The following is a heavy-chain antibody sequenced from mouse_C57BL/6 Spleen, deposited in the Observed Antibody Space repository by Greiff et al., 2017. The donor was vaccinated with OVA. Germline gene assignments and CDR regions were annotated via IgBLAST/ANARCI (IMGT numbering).Heavy chain of an antibody. J-gene: IGHJ3*01. CDR3: AREQDYCGSSQFDY. Sequence: VQLLQPGAELVKPGASVKLSCTASGYTFTSYWMHWVKQRPGQGLEWIGRIHPSDSETKYTQKFKGKATLTVDKSSSTAYMQLSSLTSEDSAVYYCAREQDYCGSSQFDYWGKGTLVTVSA. V-gene: IGHV1-74*01. CDR1: GYTFTSYW. D-gene: IGHD1-1*01. CDR2: IHPSDSET.